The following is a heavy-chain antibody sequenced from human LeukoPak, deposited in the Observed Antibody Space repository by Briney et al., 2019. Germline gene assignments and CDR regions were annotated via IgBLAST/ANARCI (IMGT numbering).Heavy chain of an antibody. J-gene: IGHJ4*02. D-gene: IGHD6-13*01. CDR1: GGSFSGYY. Sequence: SETLSLTCAVYGGSFSGYYWSWIRQPPGKGLEWIGEINHSGSTNYNPSLKSRVTISVDTSKNQFSLKLSSVTAADTAVYYSARVPIAAAGTRRGYFDYWGQGTLVTVSS. V-gene: IGHV4-34*01. CDR3: ARVPIAAAGTRRGYFDY. CDR2: INHSGST.